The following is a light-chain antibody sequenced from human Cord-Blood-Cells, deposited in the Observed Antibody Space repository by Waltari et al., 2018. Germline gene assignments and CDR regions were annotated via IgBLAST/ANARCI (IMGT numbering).Light chain of an antibody. CDR1: QGISIY. V-gene: IGKV1-NL1*01. CDR3: QQYYRTPFT. CDR2: AAS. Sequence: DLQMTQSPSSLSASVGDRVTITCRASQGISIYLACYQHKPGKAPNLLLYAASRLERGVPARFSGSRSGTDYTLTISSLQPEDVATYYCQQYYRTPFTFGQGTKLEIK. J-gene: IGKJ2*01.